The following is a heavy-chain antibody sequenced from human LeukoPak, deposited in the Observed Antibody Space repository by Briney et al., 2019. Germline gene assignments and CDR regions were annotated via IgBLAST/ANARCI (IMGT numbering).Heavy chain of an antibody. CDR3: ARGGGSYWTHFDY. CDR2: ISSSGSTI. Sequence: PGGSLRLSCAASGFTFSSYSMNWVRQAPGKGLEWVSYISSSGSTIYYADSVKGRFTISRDNAKNSLYLQMNSLRAEDTAVYYCARGGGSYWTHFDYWGQGTLVTVSS. J-gene: IGHJ4*02. D-gene: IGHD1-26*01. CDR1: GFTFSSYS. V-gene: IGHV3-48*04.